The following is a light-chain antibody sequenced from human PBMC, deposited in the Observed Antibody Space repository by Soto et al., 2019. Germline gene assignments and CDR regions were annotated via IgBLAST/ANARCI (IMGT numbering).Light chain of an antibody. J-gene: IGKJ5*01. CDR2: ASS. Sequence: DIPLTQSPSFLSASVGDRVTISCRASQDISSYLAWYQQTPGKAPKLLIFASSTLPSGVPSRFSGSGSGTEFTLTIASLQPEDFATYYCQQLNTFPVTFGHGTRLDI. CDR3: QQLNTFPVT. V-gene: IGKV1-9*01. CDR1: QDISSY.